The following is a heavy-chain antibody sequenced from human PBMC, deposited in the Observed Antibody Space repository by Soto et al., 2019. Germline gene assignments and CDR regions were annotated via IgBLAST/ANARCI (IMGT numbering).Heavy chain of an antibody. D-gene: IGHD2-2*01. CDR2: IIPILGIA. CDR3: ARGYCSSTSCFGSWFDP. J-gene: IGHJ5*02. V-gene: IGHV1-69*02. CDR1: GGTFSSYT. Sequence: SVKVSCEASGGTFSSYTISWVRQAPGQGLEWMGRIIPILGIANYAQKFQGRVTITADKSTSTAYMELSSLRSEDTAVYYCARGYCSSTSCFGSWFDPWGQGTLVTVSS.